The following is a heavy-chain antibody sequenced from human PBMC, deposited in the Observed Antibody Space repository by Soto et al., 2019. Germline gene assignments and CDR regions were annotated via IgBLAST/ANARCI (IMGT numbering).Heavy chain of an antibody. V-gene: IGHV3-23*01. D-gene: IGHD1-26*01. Sequence: GGSLRLSYAASGFTFSSYAMSWVRQAPGKGLEWVSAITDGGSNKYYADSVKGRFTISRDNSKNTLYLQMNSLRAEDTAVYYCAKDPRGGSYYYGMDVWGQGTTVTVSS. J-gene: IGHJ6*02. CDR2: ITDGGSNK. CDR3: AKDPRGGSYYYGMDV. CDR1: GFTFSSYA.